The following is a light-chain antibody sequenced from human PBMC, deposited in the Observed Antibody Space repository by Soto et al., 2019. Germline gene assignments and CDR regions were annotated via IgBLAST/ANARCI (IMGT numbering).Light chain of an antibody. CDR1: QSLLHSNGYNY. Sequence: DLVMTQSPLSLPVTPGEPASISCRSNQSLLHSNGYNYLDWYLQKPGQSPQVLIYLGSNRASGVPDRFSGSGSGTDFTLKISRVEAEDVGFYYCMQALQTPRTFGQGTKVEIK. CDR2: LGS. CDR3: MQALQTPRT. J-gene: IGKJ1*01. V-gene: IGKV2-28*01.